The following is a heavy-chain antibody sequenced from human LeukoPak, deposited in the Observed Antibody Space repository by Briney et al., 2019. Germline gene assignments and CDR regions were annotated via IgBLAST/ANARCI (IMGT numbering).Heavy chain of an antibody. CDR1: GYTFTGYY. V-gene: IGHV1-2*02. J-gene: IGHJ4*02. CDR2: INPNSGGT. D-gene: IGHD6-13*01. CDR3: ARDRSRYSSSWYGGRYFDH. Sequence: ASVKVSCKASGYTFTGYYMHWVRQAPGQGLEWMGWINPNSGGTNYAQKFQGRVTMTRDTSISTAYMELSRLRSDDTAVYYCARDRSRYSSSWYGGRYFDHWGQGTLVTVSS.